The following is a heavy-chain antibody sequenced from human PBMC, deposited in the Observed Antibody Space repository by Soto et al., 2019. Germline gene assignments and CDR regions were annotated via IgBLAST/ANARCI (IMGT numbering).Heavy chain of an antibody. V-gene: IGHV3-64*01. D-gene: IGHD5-12*01. CDR2: ISSNGGST. Sequence: EVQLVESGGGLVQPGGSLRLSCAASGFTFSSYAMHWVRQAPGKGLEYVSAISSNGGSTYYANSVKGRFTISRDNSKNTLYLQMGSLRAEDMAVYYCARGGRGYGFDYWGQGTLVTVSS. CDR1: GFTFSSYA. CDR3: ARGGRGYGFDY. J-gene: IGHJ4*02.